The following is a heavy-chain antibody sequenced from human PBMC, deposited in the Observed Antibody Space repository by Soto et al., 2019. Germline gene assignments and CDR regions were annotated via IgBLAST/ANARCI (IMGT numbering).Heavy chain of an antibody. CDR3: ARGGGDILTGHPYYFDY. D-gene: IGHD3-9*01. V-gene: IGHV1-3*01. J-gene: IGHJ4*02. Sequence: ASVKVSCKASGYTFTSYAMHWVRQAPGQRLEWMGWINAGNGNTKYSQKFQGRVTMTRDTSTSTVYMELSSLRSEDTAVYYCARGGGDILTGHPYYFDYWGQGTLVTVSS. CDR2: INAGNGNT. CDR1: GYTFTSYA.